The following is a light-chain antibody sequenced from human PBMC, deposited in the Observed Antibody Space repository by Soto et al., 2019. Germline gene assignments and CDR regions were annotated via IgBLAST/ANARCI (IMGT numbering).Light chain of an antibody. CDR3: QQRSNWPLT. CDR1: QSISSY. V-gene: IGKV3-11*01. CDR2: DSS. J-gene: IGKJ1*01. Sequence: EIVLTQSPATLSLSPGERATLSCRASQSISSYLAWYQQKPGQPPRLLIYDSSNRATGIPARFSGSGSGTDFTLTISSLEPEDFAVYYCQQRSNWPLTFGQGPKVEIK.